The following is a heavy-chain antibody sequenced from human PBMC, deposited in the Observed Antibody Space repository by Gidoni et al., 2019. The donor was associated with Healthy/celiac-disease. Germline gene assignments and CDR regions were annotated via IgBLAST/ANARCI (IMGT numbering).Heavy chain of an antibody. Sequence: ELQLVESGGGLVQPGGSLRLSCAASGSTFRSDAMSWVRQAPGKGLGWVSGISGSGGSTYYADSVKGRFTSSRDNSKNTLYLQMNSLRAEDTAVYYCAKGPVEMATITNYWGQGTLVTVSS. CDR1: GSTFRSDA. CDR3: AKGPVEMATITNY. CDR2: ISGSGGST. D-gene: IGHD5-12*01. V-gene: IGHV3-23*04. J-gene: IGHJ4*02.